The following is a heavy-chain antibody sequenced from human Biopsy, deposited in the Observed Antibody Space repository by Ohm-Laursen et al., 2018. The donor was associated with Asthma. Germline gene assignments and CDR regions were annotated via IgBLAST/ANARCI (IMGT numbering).Heavy chain of an antibody. CDR3: ARAQDYYDSRGYYRSFDY. V-gene: IGHV4-31*03. J-gene: IGHJ4*02. CDR1: YGSITSGGYY. D-gene: IGHD3-22*01. CDR2: IYYSGGT. Sequence: TLSLTCTVSYGSITSGGYYWTWIRQHPGKGLEWIGFIYYSGGTYYNPSLKSRVSISIDTSKNQFSLKLSSVTAADTAVYCCARAQDYYDSRGYYRSFDYWGQGTLVTVSS.